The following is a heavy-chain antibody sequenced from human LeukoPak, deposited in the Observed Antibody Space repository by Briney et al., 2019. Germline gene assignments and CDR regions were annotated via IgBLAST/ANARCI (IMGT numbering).Heavy chain of an antibody. CDR3: ARVGFYGPLDWFGR. V-gene: IGHV4-34*01. D-gene: IGHD3-16*01. J-gene: IGHJ5*02. CDR1: GGSFSGYY. CDR2: INHSGST. Sequence: SETLSLTCPVYGGSFSGYYWSWIRQPPGKGLEWIGEINHSGSTNYNPSLKSRVTISVDTSKNQFSLKLSSVTAADTAVYYCARVGFYGPLDWFGRWGQGTLVTVSS.